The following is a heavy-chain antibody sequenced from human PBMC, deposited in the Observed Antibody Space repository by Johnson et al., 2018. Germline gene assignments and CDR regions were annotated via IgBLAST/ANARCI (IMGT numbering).Heavy chain of an antibody. CDR3: ARDRAGYYWFDS. CDR2: VFYSGST. V-gene: IGHV4-59*01. J-gene: IGHJ5*01. CDR1: GDSMSNYY. Sequence: QVQLQESGPRLVKXSETLSLTCTVSGDSMSNYYWTWLRQPPGKGLEWLGYVFYSGSTKYNPSLESRVTISLDTSKKQFSLKLTSVTAADTAVYYCARDRAGYYWFDSWGQGTLVTVSS. D-gene: IGHD3-9*01.